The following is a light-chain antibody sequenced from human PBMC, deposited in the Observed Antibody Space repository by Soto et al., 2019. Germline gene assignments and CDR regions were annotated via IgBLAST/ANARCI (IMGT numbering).Light chain of an antibody. CDR3: AAWDDSLSGVV. Sequence: QSVLTQPPSVSAAPGQKVTISCSGSSSNIGNNFVTWYQQLPGTAPKLLIYDNNKRPSGIPDRFSGSQSGTSATLGITGLQTGDEADYYCAAWDDSLSGVVFGGGTQLTVL. V-gene: IGLV1-51*01. J-gene: IGLJ2*01. CDR1: SSNIGNNF. CDR2: DNN.